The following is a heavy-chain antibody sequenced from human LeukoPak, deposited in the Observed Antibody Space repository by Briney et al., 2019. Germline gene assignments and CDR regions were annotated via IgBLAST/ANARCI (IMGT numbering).Heavy chain of an antibody. D-gene: IGHD1-26*01. CDR3: AREFVGTTSYYYYYMDV. CDR2: ISSSVSTI. CDR1: GLNLSSYS. J-gene: IGHJ6*03. V-gene: IGHV3-48*01. Sequence: PGGSLRHSCATSGLNLSSYSMNGDRQAPGKGLAGVSYISSSVSTIYYADSVKGRFTISRDNAKNSLYLQMNSLRAEDTAVYYCAREFVGTTSYYYYYMDVWGKGTTVTVSS.